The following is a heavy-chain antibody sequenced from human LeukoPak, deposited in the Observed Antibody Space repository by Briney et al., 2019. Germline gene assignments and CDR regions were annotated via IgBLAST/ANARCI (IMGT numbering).Heavy chain of an antibody. CDR2: IYTSGST. CDR1: GGSISSGSYY. CDR3: ARYDSSGYVDY. D-gene: IGHD3-22*01. J-gene: IGHJ4*02. Sequence: SETLSLTCAVSGGSISSGSYYWSWIRQPAGKGLEWIGRIYTSGSTNYNPSLKSRVTISVDTSKNQFSLKLSSVTAADTAVYYCARYDSSGYVDYWGQGTLVTVSS. V-gene: IGHV4-61*02.